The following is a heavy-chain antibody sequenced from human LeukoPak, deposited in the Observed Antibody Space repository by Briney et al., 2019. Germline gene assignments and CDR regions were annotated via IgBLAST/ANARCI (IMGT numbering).Heavy chain of an antibody. V-gene: IGHV4-39*07. CDR1: GGSISSSSYY. J-gene: IGHJ4*02. D-gene: IGHD3-3*01. Sequence: PSETLSLTCTVSGGSISSSSYYWGWIRQPPGKGLEWIGSSYYSGSTYYNPSLTSRVTISVDTSKNQFSLKLSSVTAADTAVYYCASRGRMVSDFWSGYWSPIDYWGQGTLVTVSS. CDR3: ASRGRMVSDFWSGYWSPIDY. CDR2: SYYSGST.